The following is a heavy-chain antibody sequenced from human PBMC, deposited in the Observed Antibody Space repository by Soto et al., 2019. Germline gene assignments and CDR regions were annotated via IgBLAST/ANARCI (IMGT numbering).Heavy chain of an antibody. V-gene: IGHV4-30-4*01. D-gene: IGHD6-13*01. CDR3: ARGRIAAAGIGYYFDY. CDR1: GGSISSGDYY. CDR2: IYYSGST. Sequence: SETLSLTCTVSGGSISSGDYYWSWIRQPPGKGLEWIRYIYYSGSTYYNPSLKSRVTISVDTSENQFSLKLSSVTAADTAVYYCARGRIAAAGIGYYFDYWGQGTLVTVSS. J-gene: IGHJ4*02.